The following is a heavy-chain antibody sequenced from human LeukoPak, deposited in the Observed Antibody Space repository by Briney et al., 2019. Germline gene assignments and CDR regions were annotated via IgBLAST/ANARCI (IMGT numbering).Heavy chain of an antibody. Sequence: SETLSLTCTVSGGSISSGGYYWSWIRQHPGKGLEWIGYIYYSGSTYYNPSLKSRVTISVDTSKNQFSLKLSSVTAADTAVYYCARVGADYYGSGSYRAFDIWGQGTMVTVSS. V-gene: IGHV4-31*03. CDR2: IYYSGST. CDR3: ARVGADYYGSGSYRAFDI. CDR1: GGSISSGGYY. D-gene: IGHD3-10*01. J-gene: IGHJ3*02.